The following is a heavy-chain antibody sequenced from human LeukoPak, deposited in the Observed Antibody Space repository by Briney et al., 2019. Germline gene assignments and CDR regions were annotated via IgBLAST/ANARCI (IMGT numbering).Heavy chain of an antibody. CDR3: TRVLRGMDV. CDR1: GFTFRTSS. Sequence: GGSLRLSCVASGFTFRTSSMNWVRQAPGKGLEWVSYINSGSSTIFYADSVKGRFTISRDNAKNSLYLQMNSLRHKDTAVYYCTRVLRGMDVWGQGTTVTVSS. CDR2: INSGSSTI. J-gene: IGHJ6*02. V-gene: IGHV3-48*02.